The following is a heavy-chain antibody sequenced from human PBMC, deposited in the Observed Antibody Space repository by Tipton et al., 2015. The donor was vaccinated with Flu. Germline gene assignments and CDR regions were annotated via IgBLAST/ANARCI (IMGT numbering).Heavy chain of an antibody. Sequence: QLVQSGGGLVQPGGSLRLSCAAPGFTFSSYEMNWVRQAPGKGLEWVSYITSSGITISYADSVRGRFTISRDNTKKSLYLQLNSLRVEDTAIYYCATLTGDDYWGQGILVTVSS. CDR3: ATLTGDDY. CDR2: ITSSGITI. J-gene: IGHJ4*02. V-gene: IGHV3-48*03. D-gene: IGHD7-27*01. CDR1: GFTFSSYE.